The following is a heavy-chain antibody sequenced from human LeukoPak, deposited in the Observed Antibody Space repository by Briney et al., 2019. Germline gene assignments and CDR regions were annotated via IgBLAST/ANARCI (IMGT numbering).Heavy chain of an antibody. CDR3: ARVGGESSRWDNWFDP. D-gene: IGHD6-13*01. Sequence: PSETLSLTCAVSGGSISSSNWWSWVRQPPGKGLEWIGEIYHSGSTNYNPFLKSRVTISVDKSKNQFSLKLSSVTVADTAVYYCARVGGESSRWDNWFDPWGQGTLVTVSS. V-gene: IGHV4-4*02. CDR2: IYHSGST. CDR1: GGSISSSNW. J-gene: IGHJ5*02.